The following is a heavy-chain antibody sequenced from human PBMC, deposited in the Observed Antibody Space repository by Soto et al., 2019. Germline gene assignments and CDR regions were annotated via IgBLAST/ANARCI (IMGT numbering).Heavy chain of an antibody. V-gene: IGHV4-59*01. CDR3: ARRRYYYDSSGYYPGDAFDI. J-gene: IGHJ3*02. CDR2: IYYSGST. D-gene: IGHD3-22*01. CDR1: GGSISSYY. Sequence: QVQLQESGPGLVKPSETLSLTCTVSGGSISSYYWSWIRQPPGRGLEWLGYIYYSGSTNYNPSLKSRVTISVDTSKSQFSLKLSSVTAADTAVYYCARRRYYYDSSGYYPGDAFDIWGQGTMVTVSS.